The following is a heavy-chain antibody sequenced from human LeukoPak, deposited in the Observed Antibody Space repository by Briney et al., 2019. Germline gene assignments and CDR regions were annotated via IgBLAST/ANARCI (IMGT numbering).Heavy chain of an antibody. CDR3: ARGPQFSGPGWFDP. CDR2: ITFSSSHI. CDR1: GFTFSSYW. D-gene: IGHD3-10*01. Sequence: PGGALRLSCAASGFTFSSYWMTWVRQAPGKGLECVSSITFSSSHIYYADSVKGRFTTSRDNTKDSLYLKMNSLRAEDTAIYYCARGPQFSGPGWFDPWGQGTLVTVSS. J-gene: IGHJ5*02. V-gene: IGHV3-21*01.